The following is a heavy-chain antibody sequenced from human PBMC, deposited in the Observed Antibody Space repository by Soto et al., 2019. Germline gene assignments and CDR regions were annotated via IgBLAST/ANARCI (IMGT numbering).Heavy chain of an antibody. CDR1: VFTFSSYA. D-gene: IGHD6-25*01. CDR2: ISGSGGST. CDR3: AKAQRLYYYYMDV. J-gene: IGHJ6*03. V-gene: IGHV3-23*01. Sequence: GGSLRLSCAASVFTFSSYAMSWVRQAPGKGLEWVSAISGSGGSTYYADSVKGRFTISRDNSKNTLYLQMNSLRAEDTAVYYCAKAQRLYYYYMDVWGKGTTVTVSS.